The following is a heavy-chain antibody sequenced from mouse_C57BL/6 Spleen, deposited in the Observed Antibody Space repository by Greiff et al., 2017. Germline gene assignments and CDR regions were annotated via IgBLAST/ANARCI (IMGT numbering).Heavy chain of an antibody. J-gene: IGHJ1*03. CDR2: IHPNSGST. Sequence: VQLQQSGAELVKPGASVKLSCKASGYTFTSYWMHWVKQRPGQGLEWIGMIHPNSGSTNYNEKFKSKATLTVDKSSSTAYMQLSSLTSEDSAVYYCARPLYYCNDEWYCDVWGTGTTVTVAS. V-gene: IGHV1-64*01. D-gene: IGHD2-12*01. CDR3: ARPLYYCNDEWYCDV. CDR1: GYTFTSYW.